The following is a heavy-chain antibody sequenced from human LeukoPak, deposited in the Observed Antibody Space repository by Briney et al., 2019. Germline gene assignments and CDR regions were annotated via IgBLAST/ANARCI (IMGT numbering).Heavy chain of an antibody. CDR1: GDFITAYY. CDR2: VYYTGST. V-gene: IGHV4-59*01. D-gene: IGHD1-26*01. Sequence: SETLSLTCTVSGDFITAYYWSWIRQPPGKGLEWLGYVYYTGSTEYNPSLRSRVTISLEMSKHQFSLDLTSVTAADTAVYYCASNTGTVFDYWGQGALVTVSS. J-gene: IGHJ4*02. CDR3: ASNTGTVFDY.